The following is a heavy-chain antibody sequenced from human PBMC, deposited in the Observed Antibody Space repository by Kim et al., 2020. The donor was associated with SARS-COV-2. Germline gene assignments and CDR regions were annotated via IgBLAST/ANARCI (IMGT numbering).Heavy chain of an antibody. J-gene: IGHJ4*02. D-gene: IGHD2-2*01. CDR3: ARVSVVPAAQDFDY. V-gene: IGHV4-34*01. Sequence: PSLRSRVTRSVDTSKNQFSLKLSSVTAADTAVYYCARVSVVPAAQDFDYWGQGTLVTVSS.